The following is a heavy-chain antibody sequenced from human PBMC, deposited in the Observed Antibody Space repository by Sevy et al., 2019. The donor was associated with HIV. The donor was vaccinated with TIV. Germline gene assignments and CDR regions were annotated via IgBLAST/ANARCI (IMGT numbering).Heavy chain of an antibody. Sequence: GGSLRLSCTASGFTFNIYWMSGVRLLPWKGLEWVATIKPDTSGEDYLDSVKGRFTVSRDNTKTSLFLQMNSLRVEDTALYYCVRGGGYFDHWGQGTLVTVSS. CDR1: GFTFNIYW. J-gene: IGHJ4*02. V-gene: IGHV3-7*01. CDR3: VRGGGYFDH. CDR2: IKPDTSGE. D-gene: IGHD1-26*01.